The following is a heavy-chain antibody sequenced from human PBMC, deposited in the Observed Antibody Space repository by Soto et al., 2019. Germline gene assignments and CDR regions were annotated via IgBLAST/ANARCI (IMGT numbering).Heavy chain of an antibody. D-gene: IGHD5-18*01. V-gene: IGHV4-30-2*01. CDR3: ARSSRMANRGYSYGPTTNALDA. CDR2: IYHSGST. CDR1: GGSISSGGYS. J-gene: IGHJ5*02. Sequence: QLQLQESGSGLVKPSQTLSLTCAVSGGSISSGGYSWSWIRQPPGKGLEWIGYIYHSGSTYYNPSLKSRVTISVDRSKNQFSLKLSSVTAADTAVYYCARSSRMANRGYSYGPTTNALDAWGQGTLVTVSS.